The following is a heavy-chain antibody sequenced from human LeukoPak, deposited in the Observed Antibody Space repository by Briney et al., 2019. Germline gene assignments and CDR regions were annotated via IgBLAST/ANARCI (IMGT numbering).Heavy chain of an antibody. J-gene: IGHJ1*01. V-gene: IGHV3-23*01. CDR3: AKSPDRDSSSWYPVQH. CDR2: ISGSGGST. Sequence: GGSLRLSCAASGFTFSSYAMSWVRQAPGKGLEWVSAISGSGGSTYYADSVKGRFTISRDNSKNTLYLQMNSLRAEDTAVYYCAKSPDRDSSSWYPVQHWGQGTLVTVSS. D-gene: IGHD6-13*01. CDR1: GFTFSSYA.